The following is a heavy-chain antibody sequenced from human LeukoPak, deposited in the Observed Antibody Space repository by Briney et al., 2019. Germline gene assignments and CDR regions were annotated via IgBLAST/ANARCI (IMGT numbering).Heavy chain of an antibody. CDR3: VKVKQQLVRLLGRDTTYYYNYHLDV. J-gene: IGHJ6*03. D-gene: IGHD6-13*01. V-gene: IGHV3-7*01. CDR1: GGSISSYY. CDR2: MKQDGSDK. Sequence: ETLSLTCTVSGGSISSYYWSWIRQPPGKGLEWVANMKQDGSDKYYVDSVKGRFTISRDNAKNSLYLQMNSLRAEDTAVYYCVKVKQQLVRLLGRDTTYYYNYHLDVWGKGTTVTVSS.